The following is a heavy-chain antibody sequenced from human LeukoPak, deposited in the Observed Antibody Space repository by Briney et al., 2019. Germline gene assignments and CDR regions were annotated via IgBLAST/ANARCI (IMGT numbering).Heavy chain of an antibody. D-gene: IGHD3-22*01. CDR3: AREAEYYYDSSGYYFGV. CDR2: IKQDGSEK. Sequence: GGSLRLSCAASGFTFSSYWMSWVRQAPGKGLEWVANIKQDGSEKYYVDSVKGRFTISRDNAKNSLYLQMNSLRAEDTAVYYCAREAEYYYDSSGYYFGVWGQGTLVTVSS. V-gene: IGHV3-7*01. CDR1: GFTFSSYW. J-gene: IGHJ4*02.